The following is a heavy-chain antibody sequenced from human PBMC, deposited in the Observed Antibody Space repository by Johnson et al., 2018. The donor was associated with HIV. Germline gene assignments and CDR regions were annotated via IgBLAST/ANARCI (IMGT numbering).Heavy chain of an antibody. J-gene: IGHJ3*02. V-gene: IGHV3-30*04. CDR3: ARGSQEMVTIWNAFDI. Sequence: QVQLVESGGGLVQPGGSLRLSCAASGFTFSSYAMHWVRQAPGKGLEWVAVISYDEIDKYYADSVTGRFTVSRDNSKNTLYLQMNRLRGEATAVYYCARGSQEMVTIWNAFDIWGQGTMVTVSS. CDR1: GFTFSSYA. CDR2: ISYDEIDK. D-gene: IGHD5-24*01.